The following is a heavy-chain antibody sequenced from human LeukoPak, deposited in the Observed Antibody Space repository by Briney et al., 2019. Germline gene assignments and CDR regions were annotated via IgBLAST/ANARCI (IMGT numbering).Heavy chain of an antibody. J-gene: IGHJ4*02. Sequence: GASGKVSCKASGGTFSKYAISWVRQAPGQGLEWMGGITPTYGLVHYAQKFQGRVTLTTDTSTGTADLEMNSLTFEDTAVYYCATGTNGLYGSNRFQGYFDDWGQGTLVTVLS. V-gene: IGHV1-69*10. CDR3: ATGTNGLYGSNRFQGYFDD. D-gene: IGHD6-13*01. CDR1: GGTFSKYA. CDR2: ITPTYGLV.